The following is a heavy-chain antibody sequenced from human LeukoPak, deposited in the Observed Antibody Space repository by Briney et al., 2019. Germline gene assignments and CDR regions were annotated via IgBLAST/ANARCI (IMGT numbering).Heavy chain of an antibody. CDR2: IYYSGSP. CDR3: ARLTYDILTGQLSYFDY. V-gene: IGHV4-39*01. J-gene: IGHJ4*02. Sequence: SETLSLTCTVSGGSISSSSYYWGWIRQPPGKGLEWIGSIYYSGSPYYNPSLKSRVTISVDTSKNQFSLKLSSVTAADTAVYSCARLTYDILTGQLSYFDYWGQGTLVTVSS. D-gene: IGHD3-9*01. CDR1: GGSISSSSYY.